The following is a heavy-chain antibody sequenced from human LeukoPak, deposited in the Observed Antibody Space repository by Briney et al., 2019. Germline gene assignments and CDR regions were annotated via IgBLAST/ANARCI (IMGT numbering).Heavy chain of an antibody. V-gene: IGHV4-4*02. CDR1: GGSISSGNW. CDR3: ARQAGGHFYQYYGMDV. D-gene: IGHD1-26*01. J-gene: IGHJ6*02. Sequence: PSETLSLTCAVSGGSISSGNWWSWVRQPPRKGLEWIGEIYHSGSTNYNPSLKSRVTISVDKSKNQFSLKLSSVTAADTAVYYCARQAGGHFYQYYGMDVWGQGTTVTVSS. CDR2: IYHSGST.